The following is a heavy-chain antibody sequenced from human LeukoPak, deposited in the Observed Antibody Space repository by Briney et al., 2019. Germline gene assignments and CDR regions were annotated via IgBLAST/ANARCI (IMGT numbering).Heavy chain of an antibody. J-gene: IGHJ5*02. Sequence: PSETLSLTCTVSGGSISSSSYYWGWIRQPPGKGLEWIGSIYYSGSTYYNPSLKSRVTISVDTSKNQFSLKLSSVTAADTAVYYCARDGDDYSNYDDWFDPWGQGTLVTVSS. CDR1: GGSISSSSYY. CDR3: ARDGDDYSNYDDWFDP. V-gene: IGHV4-39*07. D-gene: IGHD4-11*01. CDR2: IYYSGST.